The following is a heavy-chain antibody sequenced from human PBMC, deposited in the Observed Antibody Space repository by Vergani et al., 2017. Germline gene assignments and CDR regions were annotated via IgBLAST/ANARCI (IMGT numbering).Heavy chain of an antibody. Sequence: EVQLVESGGGLVQPGGSLRLSCAASGFTFSSYWMSWVRQAPGKGLEWVANIKQDGSEKYYVDSVKGRFTISRDNAKNSLYLQMNSLRAEDTAVYYCAKGRLWFGESAFDYWGQGTLVTVSS. V-gene: IGHV3-7*01. J-gene: IGHJ4*02. D-gene: IGHD3-10*01. CDR1: GFTFSSYW. CDR2: IKQDGSEK. CDR3: AKGRLWFGESAFDY.